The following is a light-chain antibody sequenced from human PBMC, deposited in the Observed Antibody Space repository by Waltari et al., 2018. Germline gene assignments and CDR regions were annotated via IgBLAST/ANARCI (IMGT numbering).Light chain of an antibody. CDR2: YDT. CDR3: QAWDSRRQQVL. V-gene: IGLV3-21*04. J-gene: IGLJ2*01. Sequence: SYVLTQPPSVSVAPGQTATITCEVNNIGSRSVHWSQQRSGQAPLVVIYYDTDRPSGIPERFSGSYSGNTATLTISSVEAGDEADYYCQAWDSRRQQVLFGGGTKLTVL. CDR1: NIGSRS.